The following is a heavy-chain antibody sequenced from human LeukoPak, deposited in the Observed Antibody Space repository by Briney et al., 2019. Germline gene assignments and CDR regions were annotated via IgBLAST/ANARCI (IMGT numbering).Heavy chain of an antibody. CDR3: TIYSGSFPDAFDI. D-gene: IGHD1-26*01. Sequence: QPGGSLRLSXAASGFTFSGSAMHWVRQASGKGLEWVGHIRSKANSFATAYGVSVKGRFAISRDDSKNTAYLQMSSLKTEDTAVYYCTIYSGSFPDAFDIWGQGTMVTVSS. CDR2: IRSKANSFAT. J-gene: IGHJ3*02. V-gene: IGHV3-73*01. CDR1: GFTFSGSA.